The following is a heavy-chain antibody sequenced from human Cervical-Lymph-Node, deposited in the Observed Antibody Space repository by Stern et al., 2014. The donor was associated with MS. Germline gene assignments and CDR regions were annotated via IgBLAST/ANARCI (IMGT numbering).Heavy chain of an antibody. V-gene: IGHV3-30*18. CDR1: GFTFSSYG. Sequence: VQLVESGGGVVQPGKSLRLSCAASGFTFSSYGMHWVRQAPGKGLEWVAGISYDGSHEYAADSVKGRFTISRDNPKSVLYLQLNDLRPGDTAVYYCAKDRVTFLEWLSYFDFWGQGTLVTVSP. J-gene: IGHJ4*02. D-gene: IGHD3-3*01. CDR2: ISYDGSHE. CDR3: AKDRVTFLEWLSYFDF.